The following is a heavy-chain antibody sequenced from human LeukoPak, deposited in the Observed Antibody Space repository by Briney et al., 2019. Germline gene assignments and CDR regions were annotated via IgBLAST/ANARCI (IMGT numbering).Heavy chain of an antibody. CDR2: IYSTGST. V-gene: IGHV4-4*07. CDR1: GGSISNYY. J-gene: IGHJ6*02. CDR3: ARGTYSSALLGMDI. D-gene: IGHD6-25*01. Sequence: PSETLSLTCTVSGGSISNYYWSWIRQPAGKGLEWIGRIYSTGSTNYNLSLESRVTMSVDTSKNQFSLKLISVTAADTAVYYCARGTYSSALLGMDIWGQGTTVIVSS.